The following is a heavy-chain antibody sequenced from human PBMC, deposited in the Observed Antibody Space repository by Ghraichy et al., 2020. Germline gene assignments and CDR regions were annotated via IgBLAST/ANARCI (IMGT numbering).Heavy chain of an antibody. J-gene: IGHJ6*03. CDR2: ISSSGSTI. CDR3: ARDEWSLYYYYMDV. Sequence: GALRLSCAASGFTFSSYEMNWVRQAPGKGLEWVSYISSSGSTIYYADSVKGRFTISRDNAKNSLYLQMNSLRAEDTAVYYCARDEWSLYYYYMDVWGKGTTVTVSS. V-gene: IGHV3-48*03. D-gene: IGHD3-3*01. CDR1: GFTFSSYE.